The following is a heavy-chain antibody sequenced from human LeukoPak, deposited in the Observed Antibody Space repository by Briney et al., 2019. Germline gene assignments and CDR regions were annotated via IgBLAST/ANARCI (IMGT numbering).Heavy chain of an antibody. CDR3: ARDSIAAAGTLY. Sequence: ASVKVSCKASGYTFTSYGISWVRQAPGQGLEWMGWINLNSGGTNYAQKLQGRVTMTTDTSTSTAYMELRSLRSDDTAVYYCARDSIAAAGTLYWGQGTLVTVSS. CDR1: GYTFTSYG. V-gene: IGHV1-18*01. CDR2: INLNSGGT. J-gene: IGHJ4*02. D-gene: IGHD6-13*01.